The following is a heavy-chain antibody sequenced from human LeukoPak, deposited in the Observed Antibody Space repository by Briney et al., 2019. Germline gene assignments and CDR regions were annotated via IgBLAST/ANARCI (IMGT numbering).Heavy chain of an antibody. Sequence: GGSLRLSCAASGFTFSTYSMNWVRQAPGKGLEWVSYISSSSSTIYYADSVKGRFTISRDNAKNSLYLQMNSLRAEDTAVYYCARVFSLVRGGNFYHGMDVWGQGTTVTVSS. CDR1: GFTFSTYS. CDR2: ISSSSSTI. J-gene: IGHJ6*02. D-gene: IGHD3-10*01. CDR3: ARVFSLVRGGNFYHGMDV. V-gene: IGHV3-48*04.